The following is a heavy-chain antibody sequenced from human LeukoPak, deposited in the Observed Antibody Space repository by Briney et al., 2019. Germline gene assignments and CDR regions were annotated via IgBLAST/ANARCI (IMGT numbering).Heavy chain of an antibody. CDR3: AKVLEYCSGAYCPYYFDY. V-gene: IGHV3-23*01. J-gene: IGHJ4*02. CDR1: GFTFMGYA. CDR2: ISDIGGST. Sequence: GGSRRLSCAASGFTFMGYAMSWVGRPPGKGLEGVSAISDIGGSTYYADSVKGRFTISRDNSKNTLYLQMNSLRADDTAVYYCAKVLEYCSGAYCPYYFDYWGQGTLVTVSS. D-gene: IGHD2-15*01.